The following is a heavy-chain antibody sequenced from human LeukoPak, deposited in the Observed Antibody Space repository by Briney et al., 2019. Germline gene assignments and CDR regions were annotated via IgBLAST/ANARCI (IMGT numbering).Heavy chain of an antibody. V-gene: IGHV1-69*06. CDR1: GGTFSIYA. D-gene: IGHD6-19*01. Sequence: GASVKVSFKASGGTFSIYAISWVRQAPGQGLEWVGGIITIFGTANYAQKFQGRVTITADKSTSTAYMELSSMRSEDTAVYYCARERYSSREYYYMDVWGKGTLVTVSS. J-gene: IGHJ6*03. CDR3: ARERYSSREYYYMDV. CDR2: IITIFGTA.